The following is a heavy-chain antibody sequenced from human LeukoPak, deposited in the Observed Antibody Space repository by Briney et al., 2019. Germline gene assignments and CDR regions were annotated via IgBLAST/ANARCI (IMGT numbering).Heavy chain of an antibody. CDR1: GYTFTSYS. Sequence: ASVKVSCKASGYTFTSYSISWVRQAPGQGLEWMGWISAYNGNTNYAQKLESRVTMTTDTSTSTAYMELRSLRSDDTAVYYCARKVSVYAYFDYWGQGTLVTVSS. CDR2: ISAYNGNT. J-gene: IGHJ4*02. CDR3: ARKVSVYAYFDY. D-gene: IGHD2-8*01. V-gene: IGHV1-18*01.